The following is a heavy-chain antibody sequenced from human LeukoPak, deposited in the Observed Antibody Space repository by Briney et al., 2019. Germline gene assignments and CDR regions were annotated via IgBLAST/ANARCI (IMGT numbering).Heavy chain of an antibody. J-gene: IGHJ4*02. Sequence: SETLSLTCTVSGGSISSSSYYWGWIRQPPGKGLEWIGSIYYSGSTYYNPSLKSRVTISVDTSKNQFSLKLSSVTAADTAVYYCARGMRGFQPGYFDYWGQGTLVTVSS. CDR1: GGSISSSSYY. CDR3: ARGMRGFQPGYFDY. V-gene: IGHV4-39*07. CDR2: IYYSGST. D-gene: IGHD1-14*01.